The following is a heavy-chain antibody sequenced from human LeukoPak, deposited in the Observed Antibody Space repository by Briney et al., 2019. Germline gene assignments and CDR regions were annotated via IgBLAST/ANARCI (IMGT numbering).Heavy chain of an antibody. D-gene: IGHD3-22*01. Sequence: SETLSLTCAVYGGSFSGYYWSWIRQPPGKGLEWIGEINHSGSTNYNPSLKSRVTISVDTSKNQFSLKLSSVTAADTAVYYCAREGLYYYDGSGSTGPLGIWGQGTMVTVSS. CDR2: INHSGST. CDR3: AREGLYYYDGSGSTGPLGI. V-gene: IGHV4-34*01. J-gene: IGHJ3*02. CDR1: GGSFSGYY.